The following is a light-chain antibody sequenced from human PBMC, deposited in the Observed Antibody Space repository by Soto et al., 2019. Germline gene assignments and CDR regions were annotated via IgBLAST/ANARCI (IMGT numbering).Light chain of an antibody. Sequence: QSVLTQPASVSGSPGQSITISCTGTSSDVGGYNYVSWYQQHPGKAPKLMISEVSNRPSGVSNRFSGSKSGNTASLTISGLQAEDDADYYCSSYTSTSTLVVFGGGTKLTVL. CDR2: EVS. CDR3: SSYTSTSTLVV. V-gene: IGLV2-14*01. J-gene: IGLJ3*02. CDR1: SSDVGGYNY.